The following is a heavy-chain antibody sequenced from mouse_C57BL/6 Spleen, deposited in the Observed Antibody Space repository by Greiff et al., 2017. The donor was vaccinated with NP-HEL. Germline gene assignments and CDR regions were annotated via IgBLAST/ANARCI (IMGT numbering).Heavy chain of an antibody. V-gene: IGHV1-55*01. CDR2: IYPGSGST. J-gene: IGHJ4*01. Sequence: QVQLHQPGAELVKPGASVKMSCKASGYTFTSYWITWVKQRPGQGLEWIGDIYPGSGSTNYNEKFKSKATLTVDTSSSTAYMQLSSLTSEDSAVYYCARSDDYDAMDYWGQGTSVTVSS. CDR3: ARSDDYDAMDY. CDR1: GYTFTSYW.